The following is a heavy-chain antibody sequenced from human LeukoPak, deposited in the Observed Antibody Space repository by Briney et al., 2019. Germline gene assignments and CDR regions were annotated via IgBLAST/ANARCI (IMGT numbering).Heavy chain of an antibody. J-gene: IGHJ6*03. CDR3: ARDGDLPSYEYYYYMDA. D-gene: IGHD2-21*02. Sequence: ASVKVSCKASGYTFTSYGISWVRQAPGQGLEWMGRISAYNGNTNYAQKFQGRVTMTTDTSTRTAYMELRSLRSDDTAVYYCARDGDLPSYEYYYYMDAWGKGTTVTVSS. CDR1: GYTFTSYG. V-gene: IGHV1-18*01. CDR2: ISAYNGNT.